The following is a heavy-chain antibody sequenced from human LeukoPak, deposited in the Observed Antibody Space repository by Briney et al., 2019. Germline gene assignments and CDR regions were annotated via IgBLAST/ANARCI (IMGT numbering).Heavy chain of an antibody. CDR2: IKQDGSEK. J-gene: IGHJ4*02. D-gene: IGHD1-26*01. CDR3: VRIIVGTTGSDY. V-gene: IGHV3-7*01. Sequence: GGSLRLSCAASGFTFSSYWMTWVRQAPGKGLEWVANIKQDGSEKYYVDSVKGRFTISRDNAKKSLSLQMNSLGVEDTAVYYCVRIIVGTTGSDYWGQGTLVIVSS. CDR1: GFTFSSYW.